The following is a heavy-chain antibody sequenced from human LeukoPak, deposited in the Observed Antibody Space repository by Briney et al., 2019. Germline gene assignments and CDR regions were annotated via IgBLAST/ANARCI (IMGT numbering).Heavy chain of an antibody. CDR1: GFTFSSYG. Sequence: GGSLRLSCAASGFTFSSYGMHWVRQAPGKGLEWVAVISYDGSNKYYADSVKGRFTISRDNSKNTLYLQMNSLRAEDTAVYYCAKGDGSLLRHFDWLSKPHFDYWGQGTLVTVSS. CDR2: ISYDGSNK. J-gene: IGHJ4*02. V-gene: IGHV3-30*18. D-gene: IGHD3-9*01. CDR3: AKGDGSLLRHFDWLSKPHFDY.